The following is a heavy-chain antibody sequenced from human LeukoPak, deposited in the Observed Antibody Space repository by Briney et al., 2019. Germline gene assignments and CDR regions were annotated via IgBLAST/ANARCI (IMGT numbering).Heavy chain of an antibody. CDR2: IYYSGST. CDR3: AMYDYGDTDAFDI. V-gene: IGHV4-59*12. D-gene: IGHD4-17*01. J-gene: IGHJ3*02. CDR1: GGSISSYY. Sequence: SETLSLTCTVSGGSISSYYWSWIRQPPGKGLEWIGYIYYSGSTNYNPSLKSRVTISVDTSKNQFSLKLSSVTAADTAVYYCAMYDYGDTDAFDIWGQGTMVTVSS.